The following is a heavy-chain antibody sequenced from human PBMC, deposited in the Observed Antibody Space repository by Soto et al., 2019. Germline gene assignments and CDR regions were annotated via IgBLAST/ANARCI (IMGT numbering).Heavy chain of an antibody. CDR1: GFIFSTFA. CDR3: AKEPTSTVEGAFDL. J-gene: IGHJ3*01. Sequence: EVQLLESGGGLVQPGGSLRLSRTGSGFIFSTFAMSWVRQAPGKGLEWLSAISASGGNTYYPDSVKGRFTISRDISENTLYLQMSSLGGEDTAVYHCAKEPTSTVEGAFDLWGRGTMVTVSS. D-gene: IGHD4-17*01. V-gene: IGHV3-23*01. CDR2: ISASGGNT.